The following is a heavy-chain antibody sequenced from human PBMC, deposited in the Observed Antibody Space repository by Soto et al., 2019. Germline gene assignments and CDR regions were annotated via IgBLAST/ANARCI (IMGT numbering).Heavy chain of an antibody. CDR2: ISSSTSSI. D-gene: IGHD3-10*01. CDR3: ARDLSLYDSGSYFSMDF. CDR1: GFTFSTYG. V-gene: IGHV3-48*01. Sequence: GGSLRLSCAASGFTFSTYGLNWVRQAPGKGLEWLSFISSSTSSIYYADSVRGRFTISRDNAQSSLHLQMNSLRAEDTAVYYCARDLSLYDSGSYFSMDFWGTGITVTVSS. J-gene: IGHJ6*04.